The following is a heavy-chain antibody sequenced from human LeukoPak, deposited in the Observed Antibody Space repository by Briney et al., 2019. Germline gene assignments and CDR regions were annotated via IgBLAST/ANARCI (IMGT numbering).Heavy chain of an antibody. CDR3: ARVNSGSYYPYFVDY. V-gene: IGHV3-66*01. CDR2: IYSGGST. CDR1: GFTVSSNY. J-gene: IGHJ4*02. Sequence: GGSLRLSCAASGFTVSSNYMSWLRQAPGKGLVGGSVIYSGGSTYYADSVKSRFTTSRDNSKNTSYLQTNSLRAEDTAVYSCARVNSGSYYPYFVDYWGQGTLVTVSS. D-gene: IGHD1-26*01.